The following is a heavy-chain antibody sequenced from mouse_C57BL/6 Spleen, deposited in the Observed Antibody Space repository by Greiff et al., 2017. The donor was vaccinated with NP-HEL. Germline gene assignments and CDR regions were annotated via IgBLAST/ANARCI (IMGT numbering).Heavy chain of an antibody. CDR2: ISSGGDYI. CDR1: GFTFSSYA. V-gene: IGHV5-9-1*02. CDR3: TEDDYDGPFAY. Sequence: EVHLVESGEGLVKPGGSLKLSCAASGFTFSSYAMSWVRQTPEKRLEWVAYISSGGDYIYYADTVKGRFTISRDNARNTLYLQMSSLKSEDTAMYYCTEDDYDGPFAYWGQGTLVTVSA. D-gene: IGHD2-4*01. J-gene: IGHJ3*01.